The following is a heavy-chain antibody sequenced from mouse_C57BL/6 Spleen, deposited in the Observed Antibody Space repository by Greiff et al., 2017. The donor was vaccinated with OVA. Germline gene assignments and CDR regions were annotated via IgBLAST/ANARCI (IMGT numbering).Heavy chain of an antibody. Sequence: EVKVEESGGGLVKPGGSLKLSCAASGFTFSSYAMSWVRQTPEKRLEWVATISDGGSYTYYPDNVKGRFTISRDNAKNNLYLQMSHLKSEDTAMYYCARGLLEGYYAMDYWGQGTSVTVSS. J-gene: IGHJ4*01. CDR1: GFTFSSYA. D-gene: IGHD2-10*01. V-gene: IGHV5-4*03. CDR3: ARGLLEGYYAMDY. CDR2: ISDGGSYT.